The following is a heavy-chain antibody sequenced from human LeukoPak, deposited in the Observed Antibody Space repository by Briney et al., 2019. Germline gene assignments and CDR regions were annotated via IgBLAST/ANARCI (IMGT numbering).Heavy chain of an antibody. CDR3: ARDTMVTNFHDAFDI. Sequence: GGSLRLSCAASGFTFFSYWMSWVRQAPGKGLEWVATIKQDGSQKEYVDSVKGRFTISRDNAKNSLYLHMNSLRAEDTAVYYCARDTMVTNFHDAFDIWGQGTMVTVSS. CDR1: GFTFFSYW. J-gene: IGHJ3*02. CDR2: IKQDGSQK. V-gene: IGHV3-7*05. D-gene: IGHD3-10*01.